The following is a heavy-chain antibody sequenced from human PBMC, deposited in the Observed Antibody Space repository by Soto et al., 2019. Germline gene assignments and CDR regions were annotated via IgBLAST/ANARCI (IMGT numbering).Heavy chain of an antibody. Sequence: ASVKVSCKASGYTFTGYYMHWGRQAPGQGLEWMGWINPNSGGTNYAQKFQGWVTMTRDTSISTAYMELSRLRSDDTAVYYCARGTDSPIRYGMDVWGQGTTVTVSS. CDR2: INPNSGGT. V-gene: IGHV1-2*04. CDR1: GYTFTGYY. D-gene: IGHD2-15*01. J-gene: IGHJ6*02. CDR3: ARGTDSPIRYGMDV.